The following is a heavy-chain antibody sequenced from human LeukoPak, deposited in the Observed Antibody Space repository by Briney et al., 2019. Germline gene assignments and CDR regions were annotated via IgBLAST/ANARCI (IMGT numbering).Heavy chain of an antibody. J-gene: IGHJ3*02. Sequence: PGVSLRLSCAASGFTFDDYAKHWVRQAPRKGLEWVSGISWNSGSIGYADSVEGRFTISRDNAKNSLYMQMNSLRAEDMALYYCAKDYGSGSGTFDAFDIWGQGTMVTVSS. CDR2: ISWNSGSI. CDR1: GFTFDDYA. D-gene: IGHD1-26*01. V-gene: IGHV3-9*03. CDR3: AKDYGSGSGTFDAFDI.